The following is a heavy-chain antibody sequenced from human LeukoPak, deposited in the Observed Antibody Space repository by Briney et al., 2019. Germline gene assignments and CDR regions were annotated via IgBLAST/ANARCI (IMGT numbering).Heavy chain of an antibody. CDR2: INHSGST. CDR1: GGSFSGYY. CDR3: ATASGSTDNWFDP. V-gene: IGHV4-34*01. J-gene: IGHJ5*02. D-gene: IGHD1-26*01. Sequence: SETLSLTCAVYGGSFSGYYWSWIRQPPGKGLEWIGEINHSGSTNYNPSLKSRVTISVDTSKNQFSLKQSSVTAADTAVYYCATASGSTDNWFDPWGQGTLVTVSS.